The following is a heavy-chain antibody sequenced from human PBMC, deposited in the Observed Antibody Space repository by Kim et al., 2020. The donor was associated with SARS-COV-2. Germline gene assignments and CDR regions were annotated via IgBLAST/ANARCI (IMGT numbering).Heavy chain of an antibody. CDR3: AWGRRPWLTCYYYCGIDV. CDR1: GFTFGDHD. D-gene: IGHD3-16*01. V-gene: IGHV3-20*04. J-gene: IGHJ6*02. Sequence: GGSLRLSCAASGFTFGDHDMSWVRQAPGKGLEWVSGINCNASSTGYADSVKGPFTISSDNAKNSLYLQMNSLSAENTALYFCAWGRRPWLTCYYYCGIDVWGQGTTVTVSS. CDR2: INCNASST.